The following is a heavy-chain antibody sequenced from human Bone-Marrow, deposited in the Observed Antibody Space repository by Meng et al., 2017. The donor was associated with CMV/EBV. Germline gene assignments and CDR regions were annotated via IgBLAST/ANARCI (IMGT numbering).Heavy chain of an antibody. CDR2: ISSSGSTI. CDR3: AKAVSSKSPYRAFDI. Sequence: GESLKISCAASGFTFSDYYMSWIRQAPGKGLEWVSYISSSGSTIYYADSVKGRFTISRDNAKNSLYLQMNSLRVDDTGVYYCAKAVSSKSPYRAFDILGLGTKVTVSS. V-gene: IGHV3-11*01. CDR1: GFTFSDYY. J-gene: IGHJ3*02. D-gene: IGHD2-2*01.